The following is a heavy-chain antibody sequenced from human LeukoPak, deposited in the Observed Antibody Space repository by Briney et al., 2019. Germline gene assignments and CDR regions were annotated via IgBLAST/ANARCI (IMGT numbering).Heavy chain of an antibody. CDR1: GFTFTNFA. Sequence: PGGSLTLSCAASGFTFTNFAMTWVRQAPGKGLEWVSSITGNHGATYNINSVRGRFTISRDNSQNTLYLQMNSLRAEDTAVYYCTKGPNGDYVGAFDPWGQGTVVTVSS. CDR2: ITGNHGAT. J-gene: IGHJ5*02. D-gene: IGHD4-17*01. V-gene: IGHV3-23*01. CDR3: TKGPNGDYVGAFDP.